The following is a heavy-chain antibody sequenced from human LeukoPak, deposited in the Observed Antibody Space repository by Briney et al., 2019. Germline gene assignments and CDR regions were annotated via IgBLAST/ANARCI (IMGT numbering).Heavy chain of an antibody. CDR3: AGNRFGELLSFDY. V-gene: IGHV4-59*01. J-gene: IGHJ4*02. CDR1: GGSISSYY. D-gene: IGHD3-10*01. Sequence: PSETLSPTCTVSGGSISSYYWSWIRQPPGKGLEWIGYIYYSGSTNYNPSLKSRVTISVDTSKNQFSLKLSSVTAADTAVYYCAGNRFGELLSFDYWGQGTLVTVSS. CDR2: IYYSGST.